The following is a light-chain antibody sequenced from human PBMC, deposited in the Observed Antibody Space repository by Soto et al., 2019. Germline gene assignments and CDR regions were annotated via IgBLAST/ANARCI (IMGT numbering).Light chain of an antibody. J-gene: IGKJ1*01. CDR3: QQYGSSPWT. Sequence: ENVFTQSPGTLSLSPGERATLSCRASQSVSSSYLAWYQQKPGQAPRLLIYGASSRATGIPDRFSGSGSGTDFTLTISRLEPEDFAVYYCQQYGSSPWTFGQGTKVDIK. CDR2: GAS. V-gene: IGKV3-20*01. CDR1: QSVSSSY.